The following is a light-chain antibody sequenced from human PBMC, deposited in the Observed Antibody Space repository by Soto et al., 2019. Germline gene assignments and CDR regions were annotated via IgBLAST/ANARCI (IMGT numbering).Light chain of an antibody. Sequence: EIVMTQSPATLSVSPGERATLSCRASQSVSTNLAWYQQKFGQAPRLLIYGASTRATGIPARFSGSGSGTEFTLIISSLQSEDFAVYYCQHYNNWPPWTFGQGTKVEIK. V-gene: IGKV3-15*01. CDR2: GAS. CDR1: QSVSTN. CDR3: QHYNNWPPWT. J-gene: IGKJ1*01.